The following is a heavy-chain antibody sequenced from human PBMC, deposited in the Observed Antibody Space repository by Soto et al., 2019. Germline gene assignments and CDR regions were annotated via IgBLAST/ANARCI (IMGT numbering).Heavy chain of an antibody. Sequence: GGSLRLSCASSGFTFSSYAIQWVRQAPVKGLEWVAVISYDGSNKYYADSVKGRFTISRDNSKNTLYLQMNSLRAEDTAVYYCARGPRDWNYWYYYGMDVWGQGTTVTVSS. CDR1: GFTFSSYA. D-gene: IGHD1-7*01. J-gene: IGHJ6*02. CDR2: ISYDGSNK. CDR3: ARGPRDWNYWYYYGMDV. V-gene: IGHV3-30-3*01.